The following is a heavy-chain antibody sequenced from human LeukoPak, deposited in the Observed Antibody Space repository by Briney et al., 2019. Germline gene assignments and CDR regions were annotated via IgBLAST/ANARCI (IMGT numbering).Heavy chain of an antibody. CDR1: GGSISSYY. Sequence: PSETLSLSCTVSGGSISSYYWVWIRQPPGKGLEWIGYISYSGSTNYNPSLKSRVIISVDTSKNQFSLKLSSVTAADTAVYYCARVIAAAEPTFDYWGQGTLVTVSS. V-gene: IGHV4-59*01. CDR2: ISYSGST. CDR3: ARVIAAAEPTFDY. J-gene: IGHJ4*02. D-gene: IGHD6-13*01.